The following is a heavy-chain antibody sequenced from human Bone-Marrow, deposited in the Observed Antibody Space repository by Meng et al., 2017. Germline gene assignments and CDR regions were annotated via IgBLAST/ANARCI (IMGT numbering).Heavy chain of an antibody. J-gene: IGHJ4*02. Sequence: QVQLVDSGGGVVQPGRSLRLSCAASGFTFSDFGMNWVRQASGKGLEWAAVILSGRSNKNYAESVKGRFTISRDNSKNTWEDTAVYYCARDGPYNSRSSYGYYFDYWGQGTLVTVSS. D-gene: IGHD3-22*01. CDR3: SSYGYYFDY. CDR1: GFTFSDFG. CDR2: ILSGRSNK. V-gene: IGHV3-30*03.